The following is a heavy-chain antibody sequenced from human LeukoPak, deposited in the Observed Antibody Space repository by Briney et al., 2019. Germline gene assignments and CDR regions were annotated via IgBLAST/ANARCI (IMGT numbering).Heavy chain of an antibody. CDR2: IFTGGST. D-gene: IGHD2-15*01. V-gene: IGHV3-53*01. CDR3: ARHSVGSLDC. Sequence: GGSLRLSCAASGFTVSSNFMSWVRQAPGKGLEWVSVIFTGGSTNYTDSVKGRFTIARDNSTNTLYLQMNSLRVEDTAVYYCARHSVGSLDCWGQGTLVTVSS. CDR1: GFTVSSNF. J-gene: IGHJ4*02.